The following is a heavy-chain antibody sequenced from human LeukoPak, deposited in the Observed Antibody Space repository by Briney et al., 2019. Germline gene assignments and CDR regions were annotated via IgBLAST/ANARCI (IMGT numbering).Heavy chain of an antibody. Sequence: ASVKVSCKASGDTFSSYAISWVRQAPGQGLEWMGRIIPILGIANYAQKFQGRVTITADKSTSTAYMELSSLRSEDTAVYYCARDSEDIVVVPAAIGTYYYYGMDVWGQGATVTVSS. CDR3: ARDSEDIVVVPAAIGTYYYYGMDV. CDR2: IIPILGIA. J-gene: IGHJ6*02. V-gene: IGHV1-69*04. CDR1: GDTFSSYA. D-gene: IGHD2-2*02.